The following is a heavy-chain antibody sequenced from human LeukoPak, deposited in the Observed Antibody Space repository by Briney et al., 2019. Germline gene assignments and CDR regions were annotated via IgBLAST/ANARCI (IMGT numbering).Heavy chain of an antibody. CDR1: GYTFNHYY. J-gene: IGHJ5*02. D-gene: IGHD6-6*01. CDR2: INPNSGGT. Sequence: ASVKVSCKASGYTFNHYYVHWVRQAPGQGLEWMGWINPNSGGTNYAQNFQGRVTMTRDTSISTTYMELTRLTSDDTAVYYCARRGAEYTTSSYGWFDPWGQGTLVTVSS. V-gene: IGHV1-2*02. CDR3: ARRGAEYTTSSYGWFDP.